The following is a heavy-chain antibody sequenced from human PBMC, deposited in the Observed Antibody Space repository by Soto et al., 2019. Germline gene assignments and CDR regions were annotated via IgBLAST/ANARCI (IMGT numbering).Heavy chain of an antibody. V-gene: IGHV4-31*03. CDR2: IYYSGST. CDR1: GGSISSGGYY. CDR3: ARDGCSGGSCNTGSYYGMDV. J-gene: IGHJ6*02. D-gene: IGHD2-15*01. Sequence: SETLSLTCTVSGGSISSGGYYWSWILHHPGKGLEWIGYIYYSGSTYYNPFLKSRVTISVDTSKNQFSLKLSSVTAADTAVYYCARDGCSGGSCNTGSYYGMDVWGQGTTVTVSS.